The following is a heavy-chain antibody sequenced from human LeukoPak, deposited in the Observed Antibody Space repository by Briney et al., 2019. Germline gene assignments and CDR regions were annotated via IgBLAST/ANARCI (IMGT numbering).Heavy chain of an antibody. CDR1: GFIFSDYG. D-gene: IGHD1-26*01. Sequence: AGGSLRLSCAAYGFIFSDYGMNWIRQVPGKGLEWLTFIRHDGSNKFYAESVKGRFTISRDMSKNTLYLQMNSLTLEDTAIYYCTKEKVAYYTDRWSGLSDTWGQGTLASVSS. CDR2: IRHDGSNK. CDR3: TKEKVAYYTDRWSGLSDT. J-gene: IGHJ5*02. V-gene: IGHV3-30*02.